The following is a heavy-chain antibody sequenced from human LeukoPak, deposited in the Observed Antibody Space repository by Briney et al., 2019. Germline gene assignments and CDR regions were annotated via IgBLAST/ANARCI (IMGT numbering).Heavy chain of an antibody. CDR2: INHSGST. CDR3: AREHCSGGSCYSIYYYYYMDV. J-gene: IGHJ6*03. CDR1: GGSFSGYY. Sequence: SETLSLTCAVYGGSFSGYYWSWIRQPPGKGLEWIGEINHSGSTNYNPSLKSRVTISVDTSKNQFSLKLNSVTAADTAVYYCAREHCSGGSCYSIYYYYYMDVWGKGTTVTVSS. D-gene: IGHD2-15*01. V-gene: IGHV4-34*01.